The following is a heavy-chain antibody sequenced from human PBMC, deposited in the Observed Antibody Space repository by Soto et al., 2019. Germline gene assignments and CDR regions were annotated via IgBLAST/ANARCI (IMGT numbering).Heavy chain of an antibody. V-gene: IGHV4-34*01. CDR2: INHSGST. CDR3: ARVCITMVRGVTPLSRNFDY. D-gene: IGHD3-10*01. J-gene: IGHJ4*02. CDR1: GGSFSGYY. Sequence: QVPLQQWGAGLLKPSETLSLTCAVYGGSFSGYYWSWIRQPPGKGLEWIGEINHSGSTNYNPSLKSRVTISVDTSKNQFSLKLSSVTAADTAVYYCARVCITMVRGVTPLSRNFDYWGQGTLVTVSS.